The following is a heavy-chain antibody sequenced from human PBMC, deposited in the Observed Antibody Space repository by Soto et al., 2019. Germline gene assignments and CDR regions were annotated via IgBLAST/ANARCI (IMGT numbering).Heavy chain of an antibody. CDR2: ISATGGGT. D-gene: IGHD3-16*01. J-gene: IGHJ4*02. Sequence: TGGSLRLSCAASGFTLRSYWRSWVRQAPGKGLEWVSLISATGGGTYYADSVKGRFTISRDNSHNTLYLQVHSLTAEDTAVYYCAKDRRAGGNSAFYFDFWGQGAQVTVSS. CDR3: AKDRRAGGNSAFYFDF. V-gene: IGHV3-23*01. CDR1: GFTLRSYW.